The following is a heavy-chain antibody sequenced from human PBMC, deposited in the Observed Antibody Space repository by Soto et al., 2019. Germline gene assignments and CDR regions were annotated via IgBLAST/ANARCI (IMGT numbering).Heavy chain of an antibody. CDR1: GGYISGYY. CDR2: MYNTGST. CDR3: ARDLWGYCGTDCYPLDV. D-gene: IGHD2-21*02. J-gene: IGHJ6*02. Sequence: SGRLSLAYTVAGGYISGYYWTCIRQPPGKGLEWIGYMYNTGSTVYNPSFKSRVTISVDTSKNQFSLKLNSVTAADTAVYYCARDLWGYCGTDCYPLDVWGQGTTVT. V-gene: IGHV4-59*01.